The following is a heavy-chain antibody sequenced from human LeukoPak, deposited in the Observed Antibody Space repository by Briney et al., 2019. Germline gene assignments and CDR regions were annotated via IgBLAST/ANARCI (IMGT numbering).Heavy chain of an antibody. CDR1: GGSISSYY. CDR2: IYTSGST. D-gene: IGHD6-13*01. V-gene: IGHV4-4*07. J-gene: IGHJ5*02. CDR3: ARDWWQQLALRFDP. Sequence: PSETLSLTCTVLGGSISSYYWSWIRQPAGKGLEWIGRIYTSGSTNYNPSLKSRVTMSVDTSKNQFSLKLSSVTAADTAVYYCARDWWQQLALRFDPWGQGTLVTVSS.